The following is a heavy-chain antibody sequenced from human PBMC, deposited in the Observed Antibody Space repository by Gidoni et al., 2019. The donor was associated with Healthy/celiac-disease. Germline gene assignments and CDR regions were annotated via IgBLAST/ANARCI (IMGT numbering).Heavy chain of an antibody. CDR3: ARDQTPTVVTPYNWFDP. Sequence: QVQLVKSGAEVKKPGAAVKVSCKASGSTLPGSDMHWVRQAPGQGREWMGVINPNSGGTNYAQKFQGRVTMTRDTFISTAYMELSRLRSDDTAVYYCARDQTPTVVTPYNWFDPWGQGTLVTVSS. J-gene: IGHJ5*02. D-gene: IGHD4-17*01. CDR1: GSTLPGSD. V-gene: IGHV1-2*02. CDR2: INPNSGGT.